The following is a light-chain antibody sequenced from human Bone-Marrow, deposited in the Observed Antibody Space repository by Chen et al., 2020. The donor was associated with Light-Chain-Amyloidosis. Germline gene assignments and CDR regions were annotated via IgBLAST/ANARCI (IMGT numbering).Light chain of an antibody. V-gene: IGKV1-39*01. Sequence: DIQMNQAPSSLSASVGDRVTITCRASQSITKFLNWYKQKPGKGTKLLIYTASILQSGVPSRFSGSGSGTDFSLTISSVQPEDLATYYCQQSYSTPTFGGGTKLEIK. CDR3: QQSYSTPT. J-gene: IGKJ4*01. CDR2: TAS. CDR1: QSITKF.